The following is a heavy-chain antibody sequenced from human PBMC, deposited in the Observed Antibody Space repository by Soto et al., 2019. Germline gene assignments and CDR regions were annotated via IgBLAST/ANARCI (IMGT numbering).Heavy chain of an antibody. Sequence: GGSLRLSCAASGFTFGSYWMSWVRQAPGQGLEWVASIKGDGSVKYYVDSVRGRFTISRDNTKNSLYLQMSSLRADDTALYYCARLYADLTNFYYWGQGTLVTVSS. J-gene: IGHJ4*02. V-gene: IGHV3-7*01. CDR2: IKGDGSVK. CDR1: GFTFGSYW. CDR3: ARLYADLTNFYY. D-gene: IGHD4-17*01.